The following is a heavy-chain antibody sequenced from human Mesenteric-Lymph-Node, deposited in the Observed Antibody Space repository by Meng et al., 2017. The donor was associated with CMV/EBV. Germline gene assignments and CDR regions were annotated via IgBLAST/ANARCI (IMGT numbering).Heavy chain of an antibody. CDR2: IHNIGNT. J-gene: IGHJ4*02. CDR1: GFTVSGTY. D-gene: IGHD3-16*01. Sequence: GGSLRPSCAASGFTVSGTYMTWVRQAPGNGLEWVSVIHNIGNTYYAGSVKGRFTISRAHSNNTPCLQMECLRAEDTALYYCGRDSLRGVYLFDYWGQGTLVTVSS. V-gene: IGHV3-66*03. CDR3: GRDSLRGVYLFDY.